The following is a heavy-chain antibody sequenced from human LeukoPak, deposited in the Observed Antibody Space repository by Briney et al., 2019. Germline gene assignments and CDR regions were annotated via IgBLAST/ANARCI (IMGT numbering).Heavy chain of an antibody. V-gene: IGHV1-46*01. J-gene: IGHJ4*02. Sequence: ASVKVSCKASGYTFTSYYMHWVRQAPGQGLEWMGIINPSGGSTSYAQKFQGRVTMTRDMSTSTVYMELSSLRAEDTALYYCAKAPGTVTTRFDYWGQGTLVTVSS. D-gene: IGHD4-17*01. CDR1: GYTFTSYY. CDR2: INPSGGST. CDR3: AKAPGTVTTRFDY.